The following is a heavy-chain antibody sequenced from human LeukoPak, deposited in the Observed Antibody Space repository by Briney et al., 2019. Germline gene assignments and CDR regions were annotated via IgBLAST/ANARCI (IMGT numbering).Heavy chain of an antibody. D-gene: IGHD4-17*01. J-gene: IGHJ4*02. V-gene: IGHV3-23*01. Sequence: GGSLRLSCAASGFTFSSYAMSWVRQAPGKGLEWVSAISGSGGSTYYADSVKGRFTISRDNSKNTLYPQMNSLRAEDTAVYYCAKVAIKSTTVTTFGYWGQGTLVTVSS. CDR2: ISGSGGST. CDR3: AKVAIKSTTVTTFGY. CDR1: GFTFSSYA.